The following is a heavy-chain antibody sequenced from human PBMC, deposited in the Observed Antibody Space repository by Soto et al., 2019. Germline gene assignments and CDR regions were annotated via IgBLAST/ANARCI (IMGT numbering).Heavy chain of an antibody. CDR2: IGTAGDT. CDR3: ERDPSGWGLDV. V-gene: IGHV3-13*01. Sequence: EVQLVESGGGLVQPGGSLRLSCAASGFSFSSYDIQWVRQAAGKGLEWVSAIGTAGDTHYSGSVKGRFTISRDNAKDFSYLQMNSLRVEDTAVYYCERDPSGWGLDVWGQGTTVTISS. D-gene: IGHD2-15*01. J-gene: IGHJ6*02. CDR1: GFSFSSYD.